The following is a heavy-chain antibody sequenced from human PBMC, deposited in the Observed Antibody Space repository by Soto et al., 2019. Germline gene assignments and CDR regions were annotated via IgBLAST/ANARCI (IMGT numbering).Heavy chain of an antibody. CDR1: GFNFDDYA. CDR3: AKDIWELSYYFEY. CDR2: ISWNSGSI. D-gene: IGHD3-16*02. J-gene: IGHJ4*02. V-gene: IGHV3-9*01. Sequence: EVQLVESGGDLVQPGRSLRLSCAASGFNFDDYAMNWVRQAPGKGLEWVSGISWNSGSIGYADSVKGRFTISRDNAKNSLYLQMNSLIAEYTALYYCAKDIWELSYYFEYGGQGTVVTVSS.